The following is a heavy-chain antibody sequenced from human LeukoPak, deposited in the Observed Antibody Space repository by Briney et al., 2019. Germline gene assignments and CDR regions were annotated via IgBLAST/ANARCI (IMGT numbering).Heavy chain of an antibody. V-gene: IGHV3-23*01. CDR3: ATSSEKQCLVSGFTDYFDY. CDR1: GFTVSSYA. Sequence: GGSLTLSCAASGFTVSSYAMSWVRQAPGKGLEWVLAISGSGGSTYYADSVKGRFTIYRDISKNTLYLKMISLRAEDMAVYYCATSSEKQCLVSGFTDYFDYWGQGTLVTVSS. J-gene: IGHJ4*02. CDR2: ISGSGGST. D-gene: IGHD6-19*01.